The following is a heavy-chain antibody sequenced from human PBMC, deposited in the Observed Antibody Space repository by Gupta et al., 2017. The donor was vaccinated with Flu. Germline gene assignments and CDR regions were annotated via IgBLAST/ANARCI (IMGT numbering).Heavy chain of an antibody. CDR1: GGSITNRNFY. CDR2: IRHSGGT. CDR3: AGRRENLNGFDP. V-gene: IGHV4-39*01. J-gene: IGHJ5*02. Sequence: QLQLQESVPGLVTPSGTPSLTCTVSGGSITNRNFYWGWIRQPPGKGLESRGGIRHSGGTHYNPSLKSRITMSVDTPNYQFSLKLTSVTAADTAVYYCAGRRENLNGFDPWGQGTLVTVSS.